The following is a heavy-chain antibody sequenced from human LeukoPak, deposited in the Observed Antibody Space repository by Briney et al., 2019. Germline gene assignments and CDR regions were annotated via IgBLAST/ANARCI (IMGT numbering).Heavy chain of an antibody. V-gene: IGHV3-23*01. CDR2: ISGSGVST. CDR3: AKDSAMTTVTQLWDY. D-gene: IGHD4-17*01. J-gene: IGHJ4*02. Sequence: PGGSLRLSCAASGFTFSSYAMNWVRQAPGKGLEWVSGISGSGVSTYYTDSVKGRFTISRDNSKNTLNLQMSSLRAEDTAVYYCAKDSAMTTVTQLWDYWGQGTLVTVAS. CDR1: GFTFSSYA.